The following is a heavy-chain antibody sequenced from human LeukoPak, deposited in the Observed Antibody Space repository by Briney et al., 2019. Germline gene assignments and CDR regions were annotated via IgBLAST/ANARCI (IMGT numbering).Heavy chain of an antibody. J-gene: IGHJ6*02. CDR2: INHSGST. CDR1: GGSFSGYY. CDR3: ARGVRWSGGMDV. Sequence: SETLSLTCAVYGGSFSGYYWSWIRQPPGKGLEWIGEINHSGSTNYNPSLKCRVTISVDTSKNQFSLKLSSVTAADTAVYYCARGVRWSGGMDVWGQGTTVTVSS. V-gene: IGHV4-34*01. D-gene: IGHD4-23*01.